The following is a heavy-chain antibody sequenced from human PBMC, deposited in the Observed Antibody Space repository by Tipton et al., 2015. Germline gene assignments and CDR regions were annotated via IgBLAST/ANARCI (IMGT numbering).Heavy chain of an antibody. J-gene: IGHJ6*02. V-gene: IGHV4-61*01. CDR2: FHYSGTT. Sequence: TLSLTCTVSGDSVNSASDHWSWIRQSPEKRLEWIGYFHYSGTTKYNPSLKGRVSMSLDTSKNQLSLMLNSVIAADTAVYYCVAVAASSYYFGMDVWGQGTTVTVSS. D-gene: IGHD6-19*01. CDR1: GDSVNSASDH. CDR3: VAVAASSYYFGMDV.